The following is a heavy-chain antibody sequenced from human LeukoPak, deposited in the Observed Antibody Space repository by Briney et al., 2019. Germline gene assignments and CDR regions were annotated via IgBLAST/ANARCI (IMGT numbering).Heavy chain of an antibody. CDR3: ARERQDTILHSGAFDI. D-gene: IGHD2-21*01. V-gene: IGHV3-30-3*01. J-gene: IGHJ3*02. Sequence: GGSLRLYCAASGFTFSTYFMHWVRQAPGKGLEWVADIASDGSHTFYVESVKGRFTISRDNSKNTLYLQMNGLRAEDTAVYFCARERQDTILHSGAFDIWGQGTMVTVSS. CDR2: IASDGSHT. CDR1: GFTFSTYF.